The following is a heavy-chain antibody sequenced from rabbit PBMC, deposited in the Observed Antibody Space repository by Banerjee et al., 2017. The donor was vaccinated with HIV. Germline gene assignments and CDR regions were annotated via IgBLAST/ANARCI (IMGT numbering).Heavy chain of an antibody. D-gene: IGHD8-1*01. CDR1: GFDFSSYA. CDR3: ARNPYDGNSYNL. CDR2: ITYRGSA. J-gene: IGHJ4*01. V-gene: IGHV1S39*01. Sequence: QEQLKESGGGLVQPGGSLKLSCKASGFDFSSYAITWVRQAPGKGLEYIGYITYRGSAYYASWAKGRFTISKTSSTTVTLQMTSLTAADTATYFCARNPYDGNSYNLWGPGTLVTVS.